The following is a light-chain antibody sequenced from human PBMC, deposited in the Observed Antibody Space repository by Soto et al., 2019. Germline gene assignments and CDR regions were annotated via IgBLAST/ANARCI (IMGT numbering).Light chain of an antibody. CDR3: QQSYNTRWT. CDR2: AAS. J-gene: IGKJ1*01. CDR1: QTISSY. Sequence: DIQMTQSPSSLSASVGDRVTITCRASQTISSYLNWYQQKPGKAPKLLIYAASSLQSGVPSRFSGSGSGTDFVLTISSLQPEDFATYYCQQSYNTRWTFGQGTKVEIK. V-gene: IGKV1-39*01.